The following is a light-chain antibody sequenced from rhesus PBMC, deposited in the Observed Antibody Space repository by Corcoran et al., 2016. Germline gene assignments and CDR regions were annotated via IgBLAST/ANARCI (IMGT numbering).Light chain of an antibody. CDR1: ENVNNF. Sequence: DIQMTQSPSSLSASVGDRVTITCRASENVNNFLNWYQQKPGKAPNLLIYEALTLQSGVPSRFSVSGAGTDYMFTISSLQPEDVAVYYCQHGYGTPWTFGQGTKVEIK. J-gene: IGKJ1*01. V-gene: IGKV1-74*01. CDR3: QHGYGTPWT. CDR2: EAL.